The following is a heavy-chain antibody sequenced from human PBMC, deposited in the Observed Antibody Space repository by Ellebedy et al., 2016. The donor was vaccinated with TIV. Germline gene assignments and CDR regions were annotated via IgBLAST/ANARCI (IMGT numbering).Heavy chain of an antibody. Sequence: ASVKVSXXASGYTFTSYAMHWVRQAPGQRLEWMGWINAGNGNTKYSQKFQGRVTITRDTSASTAYMELSSLRSEDTAVYYCASPLDIVVVPAAIAGMDVWGQGTTVTVSS. CDR2: INAGNGNT. V-gene: IGHV1-3*01. CDR1: GYTFTSYA. CDR3: ASPLDIVVVPAAIAGMDV. J-gene: IGHJ6*02. D-gene: IGHD2-2*02.